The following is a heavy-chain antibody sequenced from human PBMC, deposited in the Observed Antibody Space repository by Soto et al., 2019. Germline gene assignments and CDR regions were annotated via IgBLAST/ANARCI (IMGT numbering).Heavy chain of an antibody. D-gene: IGHD3-10*01. V-gene: IGHV3-21*01. CDR1: GFTFSSYT. J-gene: IGHJ4*02. Sequence: GALRLSCAASGFTFSSYTMNWVLHAPGKGLEWVASIGSGSSYIYYAGSVKGRFTISRDNTKNSLLLQMNSLRAEDTAVYYCARDILSGGAYPDYWGQGNKVTVSS. CDR2: IGSGSSYI. CDR3: ARDILSGGAYPDY.